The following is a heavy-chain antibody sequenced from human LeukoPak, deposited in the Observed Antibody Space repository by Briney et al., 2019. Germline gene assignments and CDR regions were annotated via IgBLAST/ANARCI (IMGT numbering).Heavy chain of an antibody. CDR2: ISGRGGFT. CDR3: AKSSIPGGPYFRLYFDL. J-gene: IGHJ2*01. D-gene: IGHD2/OR15-2a*01. V-gene: IGHV3-23*01. Sequence: PGGSLRLSCAASGFTFSDYGMTWVRQAPGKGLEWVSLISGRGGFTYYADSVKDRVTISRDNSLDTLYLQMNSLQAEDTAIYYCAKSSIPGGPYFRLYFDLWGRGTLVTVSS. CDR1: GFTFSDYG.